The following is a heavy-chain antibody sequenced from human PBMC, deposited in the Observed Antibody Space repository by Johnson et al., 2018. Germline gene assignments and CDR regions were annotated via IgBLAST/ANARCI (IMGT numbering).Heavy chain of an antibody. V-gene: IGHV3-30-3*01. J-gene: IGHJ6*03. CDR3: ARGGWGVVATGGYMDV. CDR1: GFTFNNYA. Sequence: QVQLVESGGGVVQPRRSLRLSCAASGFTFNNYAMHWVRQAPGKGLEWVAVISYDGSNKNYADSVRGRFPISRDKSKNTLYLQMNSLRADDTAVYYGARGGWGVVATGGYMDVWGKGTTVTVSS. D-gene: IGHD5-12*01. CDR2: ISYDGSNK.